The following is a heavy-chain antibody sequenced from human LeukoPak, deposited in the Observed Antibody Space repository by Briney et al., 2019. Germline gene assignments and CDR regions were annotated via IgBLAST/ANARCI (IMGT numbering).Heavy chain of an antibody. V-gene: IGHV4-30-4*08. CDR2: IYYSGST. CDR1: GGSFSSGDYY. CDR3: ARDSMGIVVVPAASYYYYYMDV. Sequence: SQTLSLTCTVSGGSFSSGDYYWSWIRQPPGKGLEWIGYIYYSGSTYYNPSLKSRVTISVDTSKNQFSLKLSSVTAADTAVYYCARDSMGIVVVPAASYYYYYMDVWGKGTTVTVSS. J-gene: IGHJ6*03. D-gene: IGHD2-2*01.